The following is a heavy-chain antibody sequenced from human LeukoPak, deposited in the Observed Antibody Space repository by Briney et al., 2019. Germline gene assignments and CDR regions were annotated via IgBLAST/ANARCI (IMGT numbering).Heavy chain of an antibody. CDR3: ARKRDYYCALGRGYYPKGGAFDI. V-gene: IGHV4-34*01. Sequence: SETLSLTCAVYGGSFSGYYWSWIRQPPGKGLEWIGEINHRGSTNYNPSLKSRVTISVDTSKNQFSLMLSSVTAADTAVYYCARKRDYYCALGRGYYPKGGAFDIWGQGTMVTVSS. J-gene: IGHJ3*02. CDR2: INHRGST. CDR1: GGSFSGYY. D-gene: IGHD3-10*01.